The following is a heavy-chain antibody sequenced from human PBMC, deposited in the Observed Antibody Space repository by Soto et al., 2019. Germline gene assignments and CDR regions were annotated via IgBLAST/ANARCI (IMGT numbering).Heavy chain of an antibody. D-gene: IGHD3-3*02. CDR1: GDSINSSHW. Sequence: PSETLSLTCAVSGDSINSSHWWIWVRQPPEKGLEWIGQISHSANTNHDPSLTSRFTISVDKTKNHFSLKLTSVTAADTAVYYCAARHFWSRPWTDRRLDYWGQGTMVTVSS. CDR3: AARHFWSRPWTDRRLDY. V-gene: IGHV4-4*02. J-gene: IGHJ4*02. CDR2: ISHSANT.